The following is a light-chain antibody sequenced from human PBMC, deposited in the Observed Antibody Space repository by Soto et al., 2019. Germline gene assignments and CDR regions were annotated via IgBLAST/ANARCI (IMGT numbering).Light chain of an antibody. J-gene: IGLJ1*01. CDR2: EGS. V-gene: IGLV2-23*01. CDR1: SSDVGSYNL. Sequence: QSVLTQPASVSGSPGQSITTSCTGTSSDVGSYNLVSWYQQHPGKAPKLMIYEGSKRPSGVSNRFSGSKSGNTASLTISGLQAEDEADYYCCSYAYVFGTGTKVTVL. CDR3: CSYAYV.